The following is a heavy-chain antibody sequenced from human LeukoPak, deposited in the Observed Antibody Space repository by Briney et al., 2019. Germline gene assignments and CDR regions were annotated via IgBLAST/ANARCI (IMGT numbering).Heavy chain of an antibody. Sequence: ASVKVSCKASGYTFTSYAVHWVRQAPGQRLEWMGWISAGNGNTKYSQNFQGRVTFISNTSATTAFMELSSLRSEDAAVYYCARDSGSGNNDYWGQGTLVTVSS. J-gene: IGHJ4*02. D-gene: IGHD1-26*01. CDR3: ARDSGSGNNDY. CDR2: ISAGNGNT. CDR1: GYTFTSYA. V-gene: IGHV1-3*01.